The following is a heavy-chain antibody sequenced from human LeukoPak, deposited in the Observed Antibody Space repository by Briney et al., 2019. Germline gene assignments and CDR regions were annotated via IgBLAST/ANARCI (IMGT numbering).Heavy chain of an antibody. D-gene: IGHD2-15*01. CDR2: MNPNSGNT. V-gene: IGHV1-8*01. J-gene: IGHJ5*02. CDR1: GYTFTSYD. Sequence: ASVKVSCKASGYTFTSYDINWVRQATGQGLEWMGWMNPNSGNTGYAQKFQGRVTMTRNTSISTAYMELSSLRSEDTAVYYCARTRYCSGGSCYSEKRNWFDPWGQGTLVTVSS. CDR3: ARTRYCSGGSCYSEKRNWFDP.